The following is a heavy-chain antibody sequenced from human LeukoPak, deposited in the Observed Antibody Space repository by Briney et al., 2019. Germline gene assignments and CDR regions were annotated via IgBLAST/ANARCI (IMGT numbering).Heavy chain of an antibody. D-gene: IGHD2-2*01. CDR3: ARVVGYCSSTSCYLDY. V-gene: IGHV4-34*01. Sequence: SETLSLTCAVYGGSFSGYYWSWIRQPPGKGLEWIGEINHSGGTNYNPSLKSRVTISVDTSKNQFSLKLSSVTAADTAVYYCARVVGYCSSTSCYLDYWGQGTLVTVSS. CDR2: INHSGGT. J-gene: IGHJ4*02. CDR1: GGSFSGYY.